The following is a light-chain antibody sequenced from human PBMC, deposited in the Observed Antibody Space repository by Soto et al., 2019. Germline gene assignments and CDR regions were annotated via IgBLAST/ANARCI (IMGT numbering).Light chain of an antibody. Sequence: QSVLTQPASVSGSLGQSITISCTGTSSDVGGYAYVSWYQQHPGKAPKLMIYEVHSRPSGVSNRFSGSKSGNTASLTISGLQAEDEADYFCSSFTSNFTYVFGSGTKVTVL. CDR3: SSFTSNFTYV. V-gene: IGLV2-14*01. J-gene: IGLJ1*01. CDR2: EVH. CDR1: SSDVGGYAY.